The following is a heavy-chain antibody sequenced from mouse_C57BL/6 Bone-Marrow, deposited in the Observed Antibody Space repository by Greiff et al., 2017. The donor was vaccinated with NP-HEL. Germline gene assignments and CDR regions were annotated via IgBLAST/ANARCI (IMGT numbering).Heavy chain of an antibody. Sequence: QVQLQQPGAELVRPGTSVKLSCKASGYTFTSYWMHWVKQRPGQGLEWIGVIDPSDSYTNYNQKFKGKATLTVYTSSSTAYMQLSSLTSEDSAVYYCAKGTTVVENYWGQGTTLTVSS. CDR2: IDPSDSYT. D-gene: IGHD1-1*01. CDR1: GYTFTSYW. CDR3: AKGTTVVENY. J-gene: IGHJ2*01. V-gene: IGHV1-59*01.